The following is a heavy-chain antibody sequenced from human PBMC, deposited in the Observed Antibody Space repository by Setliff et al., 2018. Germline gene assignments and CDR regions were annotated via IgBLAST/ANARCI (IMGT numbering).Heavy chain of an antibody. CDR1: GGSINSRSYY. Sequence: PSETLSLTCNVSGGSINSRSYYWGWIRQPPGKGLEWIAMISYGGNTNYNAPLKSRVTISVDTSKNQLFLKLSSVTAADTAMYYCTRDIGGRDGYWGPGTLVTVSS. D-gene: IGHD3-10*01. V-gene: IGHV4-39*07. J-gene: IGHJ4*02. CDR3: TRDIGGRDGY. CDR2: ISYGGNT.